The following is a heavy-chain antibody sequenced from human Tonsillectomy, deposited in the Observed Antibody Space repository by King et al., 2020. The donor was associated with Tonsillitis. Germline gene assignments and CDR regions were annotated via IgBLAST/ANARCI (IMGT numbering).Heavy chain of an antibody. J-gene: IGHJ4*02. D-gene: IGHD3-10*01. V-gene: IGHV1-46*03. CDR1: GYIFTNHY. CDR2: VNPSGGGT. Sequence: QLVQSGAEVKKPGASVKVSCKASGYIFTNHYMHWVRLAPGQGLEWMGRVNPSGGGTSYAQKFQGRVTMTRDTSTSTVFMELSSLRSEDTSVYYCARESLRDRPPYYFDFWGQGTLVTVSS. CDR3: ARESLRDRPPYYFDF.